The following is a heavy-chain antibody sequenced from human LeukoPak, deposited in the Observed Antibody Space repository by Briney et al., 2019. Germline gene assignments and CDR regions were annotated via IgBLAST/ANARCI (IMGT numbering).Heavy chain of an antibody. CDR2: IIPIFGTA. CDR3: ASSIAFGGVIATMGFFFDY. V-gene: IGHV1-69*13. D-gene: IGHD3-16*02. Sequence: SVKVSCKASGGTSSSYAISWVRQAPGQGLAWMGGIIPIFGTANYAQKFQGRVTITAGESTSTAYMELSSLRSEDTAVYYCASSIAFGGVIATMGFFFDYWGQGTLVTVSS. CDR1: GGTSSSYA. J-gene: IGHJ4*02.